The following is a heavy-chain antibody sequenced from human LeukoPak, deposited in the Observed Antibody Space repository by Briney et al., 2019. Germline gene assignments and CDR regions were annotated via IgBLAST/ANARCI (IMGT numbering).Heavy chain of an antibody. V-gene: IGHV1-69*04. CDR3: ARTAGPHYDFRSGYQWFDP. Sequence: GASVKVSCKASGGTFSSYAISWVRQAPGQGLEWMGRIIPILGIANYAQKFQGRVTITADKSTSTAYMELSSLRSEDTAVYYCARTAGPHYDFRSGYQWFDPWGQGTLVTVSS. D-gene: IGHD3-3*01. CDR2: IIPILGIA. J-gene: IGHJ5*02. CDR1: GGTFSSYA.